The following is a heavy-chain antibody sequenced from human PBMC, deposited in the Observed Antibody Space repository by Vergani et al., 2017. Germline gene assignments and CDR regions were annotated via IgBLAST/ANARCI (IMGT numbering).Heavy chain of an antibody. Sequence: EVQLVETGGGLIQPGGSLRLSCAASGFTVSSNYMSWVRQAPGKGLEWVSAISGSGGSTYYADSVKGRFTISRDNSKNTLYLQMNSLRAEDTAVYYCAKDQHATPWRAFDSSGEGFDYWGQGTLVTVSS. D-gene: IGHD6-19*01. CDR2: SGSGGST. CDR1: GFTVSSNY. J-gene: IGHJ4*02. CDR3: AKDQHATPWRAFDSSGEGFDY. V-gene: IGHV3-53*02.